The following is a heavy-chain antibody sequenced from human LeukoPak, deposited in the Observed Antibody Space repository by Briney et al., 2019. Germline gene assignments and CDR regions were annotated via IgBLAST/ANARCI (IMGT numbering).Heavy chain of an antibody. CDR2: IYYSGST. V-gene: IGHV4-39*01. D-gene: IGHD3-3*01. CDR1: GGSISSSSYY. CDR3: ARQKVFGVVRYMDV. J-gene: IGHJ6*03. Sequence: SETLSLTCTVSGGSISSSSYYWGWIRQPPGKGLEWIGSIYYSGSTYYNPSLKSRVTISVDTSKNQFSLKLSSVTAADTAVYYCARQKVFGVVRYMDVWGKGTTVTVSS.